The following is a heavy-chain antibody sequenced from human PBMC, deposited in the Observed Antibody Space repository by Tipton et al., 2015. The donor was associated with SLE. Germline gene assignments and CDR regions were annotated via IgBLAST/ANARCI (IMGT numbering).Heavy chain of an antibody. V-gene: IGHV4-39*01. CDR1: GDSISSRSYH. CDR3: ARRGIAVAGIHWYFDL. D-gene: IGHD6-19*01. CDR2: IFYSGST. Sequence: TLSLTCTVSGDSISSRSYHWGWIRQPPGKGLEWIGSIFYSGSTSYNPSLQSRVTISVDTSKNQFSLKLSSVTAADTAVYYCARRGIAVAGIHWYFDLWGRGTLVTVSS. J-gene: IGHJ2*01.